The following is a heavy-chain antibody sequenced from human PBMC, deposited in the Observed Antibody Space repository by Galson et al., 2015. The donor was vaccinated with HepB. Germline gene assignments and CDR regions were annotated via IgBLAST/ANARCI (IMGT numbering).Heavy chain of an antibody. V-gene: IGHV3-9*01. CDR1: GFTFDDYA. Sequence: SLRLSCAASGFTFDDYAMHWVRQAPGKGLEWVSGISWNSGSIGYADSVKGRFTISRDNAKNSLYLQMNSLRAEDTALYYCAKDSHSSGWYDAFDIWGQGTMVTVSS. D-gene: IGHD6-19*01. CDR3: AKDSHSSGWYDAFDI. CDR2: ISWNSGSI. J-gene: IGHJ3*02.